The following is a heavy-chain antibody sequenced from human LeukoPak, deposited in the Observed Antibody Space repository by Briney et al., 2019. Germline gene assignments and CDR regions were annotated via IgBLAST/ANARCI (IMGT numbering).Heavy chain of an antibody. Sequence: ASVKVSCKASGYTFTSYGISWVRQAPGQGLEWMGWISAYNGNTNYAQKFQGRVTMTRNTSISTAYMELSSLRSEDTAVYYCANRTVTRDYWGQGTLVTVSS. V-gene: IGHV1-18*01. CDR2: ISAYNGNT. CDR1: GYTFTSYG. D-gene: IGHD4-17*01. CDR3: ANRTVTRDY. J-gene: IGHJ4*02.